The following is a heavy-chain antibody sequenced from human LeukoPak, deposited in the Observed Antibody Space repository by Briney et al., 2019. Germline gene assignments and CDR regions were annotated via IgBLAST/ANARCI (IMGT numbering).Heavy chain of an antibody. D-gene: IGHD2-15*01. Sequence: SETLSLTCTVSGGSISSYYWSWIRQPPGKGLEWIGYIYYSGSTNYNPSPKSRVTISVDTSKNQFSLKLSSVTAADTAVYYCARGYCSGGRCYPYYFDYWGQGTLVTVSS. V-gene: IGHV4-59*01. CDR3: ARGYCSGGRCYPYYFDY. CDR2: IYYSGST. CDR1: GGSISSYY. J-gene: IGHJ4*02.